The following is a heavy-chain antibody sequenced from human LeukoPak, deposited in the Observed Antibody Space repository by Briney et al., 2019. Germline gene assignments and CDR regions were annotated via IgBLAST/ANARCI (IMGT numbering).Heavy chain of an antibody. D-gene: IGHD1-1*01. CDR2: IYPGDSDT. J-gene: IGHJ3*01. V-gene: IGHV5-51*01. CDR3: AGRANTGQYFFAYDV. Sequence: RGESLKISCKASGNASTYNWIAWVRQMSGKGLEWMGTIYPGDSDTRYNPSFQGQVTISADKSINTAYLQWSSLKATDSAMYSWAGRANTGQYFFAYDVWGQGTMVSV. CDR1: GNASTYNW.